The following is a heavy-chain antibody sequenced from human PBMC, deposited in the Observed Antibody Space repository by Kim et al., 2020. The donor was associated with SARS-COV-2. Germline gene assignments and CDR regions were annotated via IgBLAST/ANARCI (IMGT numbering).Heavy chain of an antibody. J-gene: IGHJ6*03. CDR3: ARGTRQWLSRHYYYYMDV. D-gene: IGHD6-19*01. V-gene: IGHV4-34*01. Sequence: SETLSLTCAVYGGSFSGYYWSWIRQPPGKGLEWIGEINHSGSTNYNPSLKSRVTISVDTSKNQFSLKLSSVTAAETAVYYCARGTRQWLSRHYYYYMDV. CDR2: INHSGST. CDR1: GGSFSGYY.